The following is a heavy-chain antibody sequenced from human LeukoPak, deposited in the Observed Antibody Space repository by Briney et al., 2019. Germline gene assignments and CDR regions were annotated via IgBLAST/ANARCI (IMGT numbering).Heavy chain of an antibody. Sequence: GASVKVSCKAFGGSFSSEAISWVRQAPGQGLEWMGGIIPIFGTANYAQKLQGRVTMTTDTSTSTAYMELRSLRSDDTAVYYCADSSTGRDAFDIWGQGTMVTVSS. J-gene: IGHJ3*02. CDR1: GGSFSSEA. V-gene: IGHV1-69*05. D-gene: IGHD6-6*01. CDR2: IIPIFGTA. CDR3: ADSSTGRDAFDI.